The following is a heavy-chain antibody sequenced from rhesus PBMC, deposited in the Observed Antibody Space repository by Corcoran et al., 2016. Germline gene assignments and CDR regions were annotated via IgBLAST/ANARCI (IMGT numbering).Heavy chain of an antibody. Sequence: QVQLQESGPGLVKPSETLSLTCAVSGYSISSGYYWGWIRQPPGKGLEYIGYISGSSGSTYSNPSLKSRVTISKDTSKNQFSLKLSSVTAADTAVYYCARHVPAAGIFDYWGQGVLVTVSS. CDR1: GYSISSGYY. D-gene: IGHD6-25*01. J-gene: IGHJ4*01. V-gene: IGHV4-99*01. CDR2: ISGSSGST. CDR3: ARHVPAAGIFDY.